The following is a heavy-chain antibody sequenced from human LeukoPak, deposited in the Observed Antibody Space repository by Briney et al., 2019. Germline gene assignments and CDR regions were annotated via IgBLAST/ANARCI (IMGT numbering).Heavy chain of an antibody. CDR3: ARRFSGSGSPITY. J-gene: IGHJ4*02. CDR1: GYTFTGYY. V-gene: IGHV1-2*02. Sequence: ASVKVSCKASGYTFTGYYMHWVRQAPGQGLEWMGWINPNSGGTDYAQKFQGRVTMTRNTSISTAYMELSSLRSEDTAVYYCARRFSGSGSPITYWGQGTLVTVSS. D-gene: IGHD3-10*01. CDR2: INPNSGGT.